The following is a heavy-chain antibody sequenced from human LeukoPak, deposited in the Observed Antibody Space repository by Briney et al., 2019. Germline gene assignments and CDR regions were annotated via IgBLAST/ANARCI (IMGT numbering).Heavy chain of an antibody. D-gene: IGHD2-15*01. CDR3: AREGDNCIGGSCYWLDY. J-gene: IGHJ4*02. CDR2: INPSGGST. V-gene: IGHV1-46*01. Sequence: ASVKVSCKASGYTFTSYYMHWVRQAPGQGLEWMGIINPSGGSTSYAQKFQGRVTMTRDTSTSTVYMELSSLRSEDTAVYYCAREGDNCIGGSCYWLDYWGQGTLVTVSS. CDR1: GYTFTSYY.